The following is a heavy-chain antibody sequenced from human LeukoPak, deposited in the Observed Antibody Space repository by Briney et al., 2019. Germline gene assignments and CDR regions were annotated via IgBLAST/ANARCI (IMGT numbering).Heavy chain of an antibody. D-gene: IGHD3-10*01. CDR2: IIPIFGTA. J-gene: IGHJ6*03. Sequence: SVKVSCKASGGTFSSYAISWVRQAPGQGLEWMGGIIPIFGTANYAQKFQGRVTITADKSTSTAYMELSSLRSEDTAVYYCAREAERYGSGTHYYYYYYMDVWGKGTTVTVSS. V-gene: IGHV1-69*06. CDR3: AREAERYGSGTHYYYYYYMDV. CDR1: GGTFSSYA.